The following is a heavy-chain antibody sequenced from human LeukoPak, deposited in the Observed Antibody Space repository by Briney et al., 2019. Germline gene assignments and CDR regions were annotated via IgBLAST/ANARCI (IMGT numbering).Heavy chain of an antibody. CDR3: ARDQVARDIVLVLAATGTIDY. CDR2: INPNSGGT. D-gene: IGHD2-15*01. J-gene: IGHJ4*02. CDR1: GHTFTGHY. V-gene: IGHV1-2*02. Sequence: ASVKVSCKASGHTFTGHYIHWVRQAPGQGLEWMGWINPNSGGTTYAQKFQGRVTMTRDTSISTAYMELNNLRSDDTAVYYCARDQVARDIVLVLAATGTIDYWGQGTLVTVSS.